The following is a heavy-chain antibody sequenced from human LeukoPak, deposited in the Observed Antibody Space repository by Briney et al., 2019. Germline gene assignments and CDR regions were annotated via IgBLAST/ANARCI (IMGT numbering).Heavy chain of an antibody. Sequence: GSLRLSCAASGLTFDHYVMHWVRQAPGKGLEWVSLISGDGGSTYYADSVKGRLTISRDNSKNSLYLQMNSLTTEDTALYFCAKGTTMYALDIWGQGTMVTVSS. CDR3: AKGTTMYALDI. CDR2: ISGDGGST. CDR1: GLTFDHYV. D-gene: IGHD1-1*01. J-gene: IGHJ3*02. V-gene: IGHV3-43*02.